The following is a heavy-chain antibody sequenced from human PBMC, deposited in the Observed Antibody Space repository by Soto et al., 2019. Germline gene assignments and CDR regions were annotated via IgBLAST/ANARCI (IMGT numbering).Heavy chain of an antibody. CDR2: IIPILGIA. CDR1: GGTFSSYT. CDR3: ARDRGYYYGSGSSIDY. Sequence: QVQLVQSGAEVKKPGSSVKVSCKASGGTFSSYTISWVRQAPGQGLEWMGRIIPILGIANYAQKFQGSVTITADKSTSTAYMELSSLRSEDTAVYYCARDRGYYYGSGSSIDYWGQGTLVTVSS. D-gene: IGHD3-10*01. J-gene: IGHJ4*02. V-gene: IGHV1-69*08.